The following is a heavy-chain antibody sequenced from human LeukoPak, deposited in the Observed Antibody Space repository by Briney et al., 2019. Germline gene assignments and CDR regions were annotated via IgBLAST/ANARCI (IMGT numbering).Heavy chain of an antibody. Sequence: GGSLRLSCAASGFTFSSYWMSWVRQAPGKGLEWVANIKQDGSEKYYVDSVKGRFTISRDNAKNSLYLQMNSLRAEDTAVYYCAREDGDYSYYYYYMDVWGKGTTVTVSS. J-gene: IGHJ6*03. V-gene: IGHV3-7*01. CDR3: AREDGDYSYYYYYMDV. CDR1: GFTFSSYW. CDR2: IKQDGSEK. D-gene: IGHD4-17*01.